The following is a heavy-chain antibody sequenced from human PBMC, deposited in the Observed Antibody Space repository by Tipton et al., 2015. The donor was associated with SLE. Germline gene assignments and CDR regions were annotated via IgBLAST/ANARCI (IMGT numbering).Heavy chain of an antibody. CDR2: IFYSGST. CDR1: GGSISSHY. D-gene: IGHD3-3*01. CDR3: ARDRNTIFGVAPYGMDV. J-gene: IGHJ6*02. V-gene: IGHV4-59*11. Sequence: TLSLTCTVSGGSISSHYWSWIRQPPGKGLEWIGYIFYSGSTYYIPSLKSRVTISVDTSKNQFSLKLSSVTAADTAVYYCARDRNTIFGVAPYGMDVWGQGTTVTVSS.